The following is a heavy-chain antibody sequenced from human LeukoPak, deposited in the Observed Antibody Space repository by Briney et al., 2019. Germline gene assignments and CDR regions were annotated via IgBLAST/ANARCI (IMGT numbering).Heavy chain of an antibody. CDR3: AREGSSSWYDDYYYMDV. D-gene: IGHD6-13*01. CDR2: IYYSGST. J-gene: IGHJ6*03. Sequence: SETLSLTCTVSGYSISSGYYWSWIRQPPGKGLEWIGYIYYSGSTNYNPSLKSRVTISVDTSKNQFSLKLSSVTAADTAVYYCAREGSSSWYDDYYYMDVWGKGTTVTVSS. V-gene: IGHV4-61*01. CDR1: GYSISSGYY.